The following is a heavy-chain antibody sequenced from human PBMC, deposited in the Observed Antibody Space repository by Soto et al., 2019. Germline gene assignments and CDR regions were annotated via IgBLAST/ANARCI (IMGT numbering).Heavy chain of an antibody. CDR1: GGSISSYY. CDR2: IYYSGST. D-gene: IGHD3-10*01. V-gene: IGHV4-59*08. J-gene: IGHJ5*02. CDR3: ARHIMTNVLLWFGERNWFDP. Sequence: SETLSLTCTVSGGSISSYYWSWIRQPPGKGLEWIGYIYYSGSTNYNPSLKSRVTISVDTSKNQFSLKLSSVTAADTAVYYCARHIMTNVLLWFGERNWFDPWGQGTLVTVS.